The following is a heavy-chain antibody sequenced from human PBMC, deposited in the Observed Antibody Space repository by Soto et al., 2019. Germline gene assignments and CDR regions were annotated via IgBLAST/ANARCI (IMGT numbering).Heavy chain of an antibody. D-gene: IGHD7-27*01. Sequence: SETLSLTCSVSGDSISNLDYFWAWIRQPPGQALEYIGYIYKSATTYYNPSFESRVAISVDTSKGQFSLNVTSVTAADTAVYFCARGRYCLTGRCFPNWFDSWGQGALVTVS. CDR3: ARGRYCLTGRCFPNWFDS. CDR1: GDSISNLDYF. J-gene: IGHJ5*01. V-gene: IGHV4-30-4*01. CDR2: IYKSATT.